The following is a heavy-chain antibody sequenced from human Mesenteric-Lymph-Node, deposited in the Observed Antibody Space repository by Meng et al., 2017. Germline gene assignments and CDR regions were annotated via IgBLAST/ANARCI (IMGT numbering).Heavy chain of an antibody. CDR3: AGTSGGSGKFDY. J-gene: IGHJ4*02. CDR2: INHSGST. V-gene: IGHV4-34*01. D-gene: IGHD2-15*01. CDR1: GGSFSGYY. Sequence: SETLSLTCAVYGGSFSGYYWSWIRQPPGKGLEWIGEINHSGSTNYNPSLKSRVTISVDTSKNQFSLKLSSVTAADTAVYYCAGTSGGSGKFDYWGQGTLVTVSS.